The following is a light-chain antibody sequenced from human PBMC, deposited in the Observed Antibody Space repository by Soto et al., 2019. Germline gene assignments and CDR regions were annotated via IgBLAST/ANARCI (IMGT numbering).Light chain of an antibody. CDR2: SNN. V-gene: IGLV1-44*01. CDR3: AAWDDSLDGPV. CDR1: TSNIGSET. J-gene: IGLJ3*02. Sequence: QSVLTQPPSASGTPGQRVTISCSGSTSNIGSETVNWYQHLPGTAPKLLIYSNNLRPSGVPDRFSGSKSGTSASLAISGLQSDDEADYYCAAWDDSLDGPVFGGGTKLTV.